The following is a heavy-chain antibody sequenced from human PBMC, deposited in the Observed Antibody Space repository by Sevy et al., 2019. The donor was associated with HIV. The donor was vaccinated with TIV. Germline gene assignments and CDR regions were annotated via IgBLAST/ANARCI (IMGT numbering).Heavy chain of an antibody. CDR3: ADSPVGYFDSSGYLLY. Sequence: GESLKISCKGSGYSFTSHWIGWVRHMPGKGLEWMGIIYPDDSDTRYSPSFQGQVTFSADKSISTPYLQWSSLKALDIGMYYWADSPVGYFDSSGYLLYWGQGTLVTVSS. CDR2: IYPDDSDT. V-gene: IGHV5-51*01. D-gene: IGHD3-22*01. J-gene: IGHJ4*02. CDR1: GYSFTSHW.